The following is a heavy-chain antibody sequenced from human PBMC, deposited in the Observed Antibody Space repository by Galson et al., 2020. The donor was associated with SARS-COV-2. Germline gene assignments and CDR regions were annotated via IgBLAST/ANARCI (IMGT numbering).Heavy chain of an antibody. CDR1: GFTFNKNG. Sequence: GESLTISCAASGFTFNKNGMHWVRQAPGKGLEWVAFIRYDGSTKYYADSVKGRFTISRDNSKNTVYLQMNSLKGADTAVYYCAKVGWEFGSAWFWFGPWGQGTLVSVSP. CDR3: AKVGWEFGSAWFWFGP. J-gene: IGHJ5*02. D-gene: IGHD3-10*01. CDR2: IRYDGSTK. V-gene: IGHV3-30*02.